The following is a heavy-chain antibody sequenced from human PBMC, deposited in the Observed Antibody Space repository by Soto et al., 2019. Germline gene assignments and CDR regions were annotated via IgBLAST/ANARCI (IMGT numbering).Heavy chain of an antibody. CDR1: GDTFTNFA. J-gene: IGHJ5*02. Sequence: QVQLVQPGAEVRKPGASVKVSCKASGDTFTNFAFNWVRQPTGQGLERIGWMRANSGDTGHAQKSQGRVSMTRATSMSTAYMELSSLRAEDKAVYYCARYIYGQGFKAWGQGTLVFVSS. CDR3: ARYIYGQGFKA. D-gene: IGHD3-3*02. CDR2: MRANSGDT. V-gene: IGHV1-8*01.